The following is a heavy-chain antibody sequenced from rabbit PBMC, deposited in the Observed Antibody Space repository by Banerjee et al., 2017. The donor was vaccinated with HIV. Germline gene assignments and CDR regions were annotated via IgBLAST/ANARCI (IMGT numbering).Heavy chain of an antibody. J-gene: IGHJ4*01. Sequence: QSLEESGGDLVKPGASLTLTCTASGFSFSSSYYMCWVRQAPGKGLEWIACIYAGGSGSTYYASWAKGRFTISKTSSTTVTLQMTSLTAADTATYFCARGYGSADYAFNLWGQGTLVTVS. CDR2: IYAGGSGST. CDR1: GFSFSSSYY. D-gene: IGHD5-1*01. V-gene: IGHV1S40*01. CDR3: ARGYGSADYAFNL.